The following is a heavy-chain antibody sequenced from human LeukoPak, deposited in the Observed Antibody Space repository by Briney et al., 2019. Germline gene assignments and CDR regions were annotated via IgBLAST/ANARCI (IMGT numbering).Heavy chain of an antibody. CDR2: TYYRSKWYN. CDR3: AREKSVAGTGSLYYFDY. CDR1: GDSVSSNSAA. D-gene: IGHD6-19*01. V-gene: IGHV6-1*01. J-gene: IGHJ4*02. Sequence: SQTLSLTCAISGDSVSSNSAAWNWIRQSPSRGLEWLGRTYYRSKWYNDYAVSVKSRITINPDTSKNQFSLQLNSVTPEDTAVYYCAREKSVAGTGSLYYFDYWGQGTLVTVSS.